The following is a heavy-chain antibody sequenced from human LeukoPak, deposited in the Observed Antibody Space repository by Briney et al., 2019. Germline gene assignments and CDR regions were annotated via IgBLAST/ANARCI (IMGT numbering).Heavy chain of an antibody. CDR1: GGSISSGSYY. Sequence: PSETLSLTCTVSGGSISSGSYYWSWIRQPAGKGLEWIGLIYTSGSTSYNPSLKSRVTISVDTSKNQFSLKLSSVTAADTAVYYCARGPGGSSSSDFDYWGQGTLVTVSS. J-gene: IGHJ4*02. D-gene: IGHD6-6*01. CDR3: ARGPGGSSSSDFDY. V-gene: IGHV4-61*02. CDR2: IYTSGST.